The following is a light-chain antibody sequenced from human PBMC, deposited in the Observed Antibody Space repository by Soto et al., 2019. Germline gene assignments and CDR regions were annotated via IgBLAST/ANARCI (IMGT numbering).Light chain of an antibody. CDR2: DAF. Sequence: DIQMTQSPSTLSASVGDRVTITCRASQNINNWMAWYHQKPGEAPKLLIYDAFSLQTGVPFTFSGSASGTEFSLTISSLQPDDFGTYYCQQYHTFPLTFGGGTKVEIK. J-gene: IGKJ4*01. V-gene: IGKV1-5*01. CDR3: QQYHTFPLT. CDR1: QNINNW.